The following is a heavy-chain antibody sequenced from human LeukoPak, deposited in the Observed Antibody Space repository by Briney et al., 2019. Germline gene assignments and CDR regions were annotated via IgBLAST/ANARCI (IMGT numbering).Heavy chain of an antibody. V-gene: IGHV3-30*04. CDR2: ISYDGSNK. J-gene: IGHJ4*02. CDR1: GFTFSSYA. D-gene: IGHD3-10*01. CDR3: AKAPYGWAGGIDY. Sequence: PGRSLRLSCAASGFTFSSYAMHWVRQAPGKGLEWVAVISYDGSNKYYADSVKGRFTISRDNSKNTLYLQMNSLRAEDTAVYYCAKAPYGWAGGIDYWGQGTLVTVSS.